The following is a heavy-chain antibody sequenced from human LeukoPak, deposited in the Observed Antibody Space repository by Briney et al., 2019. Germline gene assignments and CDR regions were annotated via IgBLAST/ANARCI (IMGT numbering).Heavy chain of an antibody. CDR1: GGPISSYY. V-gene: IGHV4-4*07. CDR3: ARDRGPYQLPIPYYYYYYMDV. D-gene: IGHD2-2*01. Sequence: SETLSLTCTVSGGPISSYYWSWIRQPAGKGLEWIGRIYTSGSTNYNPSLKSRVTMSVDTSKNQFSLKLSSVTAADTAVYYCARDRGPYQLPIPYYYYYYMDVWGKGTTVTVSS. CDR2: IYTSGST. J-gene: IGHJ6*03.